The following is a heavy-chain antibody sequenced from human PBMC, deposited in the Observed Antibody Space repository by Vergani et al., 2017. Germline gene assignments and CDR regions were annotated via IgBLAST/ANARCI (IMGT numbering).Heavy chain of an antibody. CDR2: ISGSGGST. CDR1: GGPGRRKE. J-gene: IGHJ4*02. D-gene: IGHD6-6*01. Sequence: EVQLLESGGGLGQPGGEGRGEGGEEGGPGRRKEMSGVRQAPGKGREWVSGISGSGGSTYYADSVKGRFTISRDNSKNTLYLQMNSLRAEDTAVYYCAKDQIEYSSSSPFDYWGQGTLVTVSS. V-gene: IGHV3-23*01. CDR3: AKDQIEYSSSSPFDY.